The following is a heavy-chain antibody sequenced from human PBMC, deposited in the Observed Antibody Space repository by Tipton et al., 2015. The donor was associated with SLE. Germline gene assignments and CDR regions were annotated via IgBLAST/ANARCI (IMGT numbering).Heavy chain of an antibody. V-gene: IGHV4-38-2*02. D-gene: IGHD3-16*01. J-gene: IGHJ4*02. CDR2: IHHSGGT. CDR3: ARDGLGTPYYYDH. CDR1: GYFIWSGHY. Sequence: TLSLTCDVSGYFIWSGHYWGWLRQPPGKGPEWIGSIHHSGGTYYNPSLKSRVTISGDTSKNQFSLKLTFVTAADTAVYFCARDGLGTPYYYDHWGQGTLVTVSS.